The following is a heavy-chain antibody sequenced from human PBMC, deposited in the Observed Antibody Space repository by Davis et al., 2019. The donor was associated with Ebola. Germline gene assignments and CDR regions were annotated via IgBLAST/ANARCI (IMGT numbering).Heavy chain of an antibody. CDR3: AIPDCSGANCYSVYIKN. CDR1: GFNFRSYG. J-gene: IGHJ4*02. Sequence: PGGSLRLSCAASGFNFRSYGMHWVRQAPDKGLEWVAVIWYDRSRKYYGDSVKGRFTISRDNSNNLLYLQMNSLRAEDTAVYYCAIPDCSGANCYSVYIKNWGQGTLVTVSS. CDR2: IWYDRSRK. D-gene: IGHD2-15*01. V-gene: IGHV3-33*01.